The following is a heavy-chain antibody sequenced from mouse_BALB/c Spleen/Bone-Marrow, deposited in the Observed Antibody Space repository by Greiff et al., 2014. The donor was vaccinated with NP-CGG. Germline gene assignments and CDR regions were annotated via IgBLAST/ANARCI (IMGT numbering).Heavy chain of an antibody. Sequence: VQLQQSGAELMKPGASVKISCKATGYTFSSYWIEWIKQRPGHGLEWIGETLPGSGSSNYNEKFKGKATFTADTSSNTAYMQLGSLTSEDSAVYYCASRGYAMDYWGQGTSVTVSS. CDR2: TLPGSGSS. CDR3: ASRGYAMDY. V-gene: IGHV1-9*01. CDR1: GYTFSSYW. J-gene: IGHJ4*01.